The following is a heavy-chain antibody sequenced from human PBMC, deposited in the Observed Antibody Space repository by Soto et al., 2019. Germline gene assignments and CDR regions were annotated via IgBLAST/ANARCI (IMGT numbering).Heavy chain of an antibody. CDR2: INSDGSST. CDR3: ARVPKAEIAVAAGGEYYGMDV. CDR1: GFTFSTYW. D-gene: IGHD6-19*01. J-gene: IGHJ6*02. Sequence: PGGSLRLSCAASGFTFSTYWMHWVRQAPGKGLVWVSRINSDGSSTSYADSVKGRFTISRDNAKNTLYLQMNSLRAEDTAVYYCARVPKAEIAVAAGGEYYGMDVWGQGTTVTVSS. V-gene: IGHV3-74*01.